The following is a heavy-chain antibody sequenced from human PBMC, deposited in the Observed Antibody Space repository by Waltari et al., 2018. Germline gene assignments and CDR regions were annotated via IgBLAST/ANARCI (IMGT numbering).Heavy chain of an antibody. J-gene: IGHJ4*02. D-gene: IGHD1-26*01. CDR2: NYTSGGT. CDR1: VGSISSGSFC. CDR3: ARDYSGSCLDY. Sequence: QVHLQESAPGRVKPSQTLSLTYTFSVGSISSGSFCWSWSRQPAGMGVEWTWSNYTSGGTNYDPYIKGRVTISVDTSKNQFSMKLSSVTAVDTAVYYCARDYSGSCLDYWGQGTLVTVSS. V-gene: IGHV4-61*02.